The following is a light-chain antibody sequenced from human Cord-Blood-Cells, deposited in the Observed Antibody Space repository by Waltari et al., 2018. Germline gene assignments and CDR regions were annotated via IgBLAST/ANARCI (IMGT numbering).Light chain of an antibody. CDR2: AAS. J-gene: IGKJ3*01. V-gene: IGKV1-NL1*01. CDR1: QGISNS. Sequence: DIQMTQSPSSLSASVGDRVTITCRASQGISNSLAWYQQKPGKAPKLLLYAASRLESGVPSRFSGSGSGTDYTLTISSQQPEDFATYYCQQYYSTPLFTFGPGTKVDIK. CDR3: QQYYSTPLFT.